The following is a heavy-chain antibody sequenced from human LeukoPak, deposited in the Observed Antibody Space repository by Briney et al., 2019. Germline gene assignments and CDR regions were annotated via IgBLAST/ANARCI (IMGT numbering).Heavy chain of an antibody. Sequence: GGSLRLSCAASGFTFSSYWMSWVRQAPGKGLEWVANIKQDGSEKYYVDSVKGRFTISRDNAKNSLYLQMNSLRAEDTAVYYCARPNYGGRYYYYYMDVWGKGTTVTVSS. CDR1: GFTFSSYW. CDR3: ARPNYGGRYYYYYMDV. CDR2: IKQDGSEK. J-gene: IGHJ6*03. D-gene: IGHD4-23*01. V-gene: IGHV3-7*01.